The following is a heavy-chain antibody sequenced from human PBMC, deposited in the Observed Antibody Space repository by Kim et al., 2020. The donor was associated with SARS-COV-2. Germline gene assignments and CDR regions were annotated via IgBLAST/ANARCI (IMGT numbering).Heavy chain of an antibody. CDR2: IYHSGST. CDR3: ARDYYDYVWGSYRQYYFDY. J-gene: IGHJ4*02. V-gene: IGHV4-4*02. CDR1: GGSISSSNW. D-gene: IGHD3-16*02. Sequence: SETLSLTCAVSGGSISSSNWWSWVRQPPGKGLEWIGEIYHSGSTNYNPSLKSRLTISVDKSKNQFSLKLSSVTAADTAVYYCARDYYDYVWGSYRQYYFDYWGQGTLVTVSS.